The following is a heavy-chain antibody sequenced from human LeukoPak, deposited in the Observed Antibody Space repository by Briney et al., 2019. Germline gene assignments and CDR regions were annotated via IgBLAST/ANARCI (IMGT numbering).Heavy chain of an antibody. CDR1: GYTFSGYD. D-gene: IGHD1-26*01. Sequence: ASVKVSCKASGYTFSGYDINWVRQATGQGLEWIGWMNPNSGNTGYAPKFQGRVTMTTNTSISTAYMELSSLRSDDTAVYYCARSKARWEPKTSYFDYWGQGALFTVSS. CDR2: MNPNSGNT. V-gene: IGHV1-8*01. J-gene: IGHJ4*02. CDR3: ARSKARWEPKTSYFDY.